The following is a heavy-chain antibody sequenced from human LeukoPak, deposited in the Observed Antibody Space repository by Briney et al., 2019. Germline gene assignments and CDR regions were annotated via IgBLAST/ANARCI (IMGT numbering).Heavy chain of an antibody. CDR2: ISYDGSNK. J-gene: IGHJ4*02. D-gene: IGHD6-19*01. Sequence: PGRSLRLSCAASGFSFSSYATHWVRQAPGKGLGWVAVISYDGSNKYYADSVKGRFTISRDNSKNTLYLEMNSLRAEVTAVYYCARAWSSGWYGLDYWGQGTLVTVSS. CDR3: ARAWSSGWYGLDY. CDR1: GFSFSSYA. V-gene: IGHV3-30-3*01.